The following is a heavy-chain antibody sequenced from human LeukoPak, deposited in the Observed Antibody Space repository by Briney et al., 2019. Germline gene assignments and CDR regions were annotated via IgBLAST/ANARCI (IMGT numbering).Heavy chain of an antibody. CDR2: IIPIFGTA. CDR3: ARDAYSSGPEYFQH. V-gene: IGHV1-69*06. D-gene: IGHD6-19*01. CDR1: GGTSSSYA. Sequence: AASVKVSCKASGGTSSSYAISWVRQAPGQGLEWMGGIIPIFGTANYAQKFQGRVTITADKSTSTAYMELSSLRSEDTAVYYCARDAYSSGPEYFQHWGQGTLVTVSS. J-gene: IGHJ1*01.